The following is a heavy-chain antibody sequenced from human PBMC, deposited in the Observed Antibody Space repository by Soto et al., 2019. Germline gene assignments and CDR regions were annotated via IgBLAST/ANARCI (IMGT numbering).Heavy chain of an antibody. J-gene: IGHJ6*02. V-gene: IGHV4-59*01. CDR3: ARTTGAVGYYYYGMDV. D-gene: IGHD1-1*01. Sequence: SETLSLTCTVSGGSISSYYWSWIRQPPGKGLEWIGYIYYSGSTNYNPSLKSRVTISVDTSKNQFSLKLSSVTAADTAVYYCARTTGAVGYYYYGMDVWGQGTTVTVSS. CDR1: GGSISSYY. CDR2: IYYSGST.